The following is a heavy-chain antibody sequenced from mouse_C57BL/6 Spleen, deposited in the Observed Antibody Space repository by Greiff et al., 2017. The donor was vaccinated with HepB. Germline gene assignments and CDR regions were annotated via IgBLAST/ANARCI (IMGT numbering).Heavy chain of an antibody. Sequence: QVQLQQSGAELVKPGASVKISCKASGYAFSSYWMNWVKQRPGKGLEWIGQIYPGDGDTNYNGKFKGKATLTADKSSSTAYMQLSSLTSEDSAVYFCARASSSYVFDYWGQGTTLTVSS. D-gene: IGHD1-1*01. CDR2: IYPGDGDT. CDR1: GYAFSSYW. J-gene: IGHJ2*01. V-gene: IGHV1-80*01. CDR3: ARASSSYVFDY.